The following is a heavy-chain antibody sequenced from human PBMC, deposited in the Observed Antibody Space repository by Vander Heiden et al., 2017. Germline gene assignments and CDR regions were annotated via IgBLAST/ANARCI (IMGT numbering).Heavy chain of an antibody. CDR2: INPSGGST. CDR1: GYTFTSYY. Sequence: QVQLVQSGAEVKKTGASVTVSCKAHGYTFTSYYMHWVRQAPGQGLEWMGIINPSGGSTSYAQKFQGRVTMTRDTSTSTVYMELSSLRSEDTAVYYCARDRRNWPYYFDYWGQGTLVTVSS. V-gene: IGHV1-46*01. D-gene: IGHD1-20*01. J-gene: IGHJ4*02. CDR3: ARDRRNWPYYFDY.